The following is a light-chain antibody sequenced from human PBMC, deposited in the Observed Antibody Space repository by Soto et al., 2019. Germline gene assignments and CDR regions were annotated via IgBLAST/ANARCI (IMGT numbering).Light chain of an antibody. CDR3: CSYAGSPSV. J-gene: IGLJ1*01. CDR2: DVS. CDR1: SSDVGGYDY. Sequence: QSALTQPRSVSGSPGQSVAISCTGSSSDVGGYDYVSWFQQHPGKAPKLMIYDVSKRPSGVPDRYSGSKSGNTAALTISGLQAEDEADYYCCSYAGSPSVFGTGTQLTVL. V-gene: IGLV2-11*01.